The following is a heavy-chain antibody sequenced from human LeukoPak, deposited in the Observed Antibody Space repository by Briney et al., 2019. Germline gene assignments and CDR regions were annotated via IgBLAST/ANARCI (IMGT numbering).Heavy chain of an antibody. CDR1: GYSFTSYW. CDR2: IYPGDSDT. J-gene: IGHJ4*02. Sequence: GESLKISRRGSGYSFTSYWIGWVRQMPGKGLEWMGIIYPGDSDTRYSPSFQGQVTISADKSISTAYLQWSSLKASDTAMYYCAIMDDSSGYTVGFDYWGQGTLVTVSS. CDR3: AIMDDSSGYTVGFDY. D-gene: IGHD3-22*01. V-gene: IGHV5-51*01.